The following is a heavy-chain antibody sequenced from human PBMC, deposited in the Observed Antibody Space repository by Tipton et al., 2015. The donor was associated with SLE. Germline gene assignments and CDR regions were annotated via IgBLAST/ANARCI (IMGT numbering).Heavy chain of an antibody. V-gene: IGHV3-23*01. CDR2: ISGSGYST. Sequence: SLRLSCIASGFTFSNYPMSWVRQAPGKGLEWVSAISGSGYSTYYADSVKGRLTISRDNANNSLYLQMSSLRAEDTAIYYCARRVGYFDLWGRGTLVTVSS. J-gene: IGHJ2*01. CDR1: GFTFSNYP. D-gene: IGHD3-3*01. CDR3: ARRVGYFDL.